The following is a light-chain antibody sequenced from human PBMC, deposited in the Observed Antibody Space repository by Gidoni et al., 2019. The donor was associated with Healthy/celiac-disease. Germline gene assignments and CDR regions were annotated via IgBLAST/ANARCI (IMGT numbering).Light chain of an antibody. CDR3: GTGDSNLSAVV. CDR1: SSNIGNNY. V-gene: IGLV1-51*02. CDR2: ENN. Sequence: QSVFTQPPSVSAAPGHKVTITCSGSSSNIGNNYVSWYQQLPGTAPKLLIYENNTRPSGIPDRCSGSKAGTSATLGITGLQTGDEDDYYCGTGDSNLSAVVFGGGTKLTVL. J-gene: IGLJ2*01.